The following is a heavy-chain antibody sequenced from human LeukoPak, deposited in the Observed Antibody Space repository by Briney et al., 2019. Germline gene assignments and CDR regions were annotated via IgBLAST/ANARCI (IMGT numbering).Heavy chain of an antibody. CDR3: ARQWGHYDFWSGYQYYFDY. CDR1: GGSISSSSYY. D-gene: IGHD3-3*01. CDR2: IYYSGST. V-gene: IGHV4-39*01. J-gene: IGHJ4*02. Sequence: PSETLSLTCTVSGGSISSSSYYWGWLRQPPGTGLEWIGSIYYSGSTYYNPSLKSRVTISVDTSKNQFSLKLSSVTAADTAVYYCARQWGHYDFWSGYQYYFDYWGQGTLVTVSS.